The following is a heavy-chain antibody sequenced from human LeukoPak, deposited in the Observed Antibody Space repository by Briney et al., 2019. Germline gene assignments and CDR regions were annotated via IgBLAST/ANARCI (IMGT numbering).Heavy chain of an antibody. CDR1: GGSISSYY. CDR2: IYYSGST. CDR3: ARHPTKRPFDY. J-gene: IGHJ4*02. V-gene: IGHV4-59*08. D-gene: IGHD5-12*01. Sequence: SETLSLTCTVSGGSISSYYWSWIRQPPGKGLEWIGYIYYSGSTNYNPSLKSRVTISVDTSKSQFSLKLSSVTAADTAVYYCARHPTKRPFDYWGQGTLVTVSS.